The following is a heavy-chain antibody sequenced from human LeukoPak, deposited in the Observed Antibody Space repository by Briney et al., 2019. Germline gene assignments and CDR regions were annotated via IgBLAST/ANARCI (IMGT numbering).Heavy chain of an antibody. D-gene: IGHD2-2*01. V-gene: IGHV3-21*01. CDR1: GFTFSSYS. J-gene: IGHJ4*02. CDR3: ARAPTVLVGYCSSSSCQADY. CDR2: ISSSSSYI. Sequence: PGGSLRLSCAASGFTFSSYSMNWVRQAPGKGLEWVSSISSSSSYIYYADSVKGRFTISRDNAENSLYLQMNSLRVEDTAVYYCARAPTVLVGYCSSSSCQADYWGQGTLVTVSS.